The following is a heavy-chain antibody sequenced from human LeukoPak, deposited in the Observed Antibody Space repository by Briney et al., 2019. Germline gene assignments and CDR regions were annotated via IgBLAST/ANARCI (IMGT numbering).Heavy chain of an antibody. V-gene: IGHV4-39*01. Sequence: SETLSLTCTVSGGSISSSSYYWGWIRQPPGKGLEWIGSIYYSGSTYYNPSLKSRVTISVDTSKNQSSLKLSSVTAADTAVYYCARVRNSGSYYLFDYWGQGTLVTVSS. CDR2: IYYSGST. CDR1: GGSISSSSYY. J-gene: IGHJ4*02. CDR3: ARVRNSGSYYLFDY. D-gene: IGHD1-26*01.